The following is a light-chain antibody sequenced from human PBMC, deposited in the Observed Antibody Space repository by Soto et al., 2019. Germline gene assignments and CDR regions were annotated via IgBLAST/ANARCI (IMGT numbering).Light chain of an antibody. CDR3: QQYADSLFT. CDR1: QSVSSNY. J-gene: IGKJ3*01. Sequence: EIVLTQVPDTLSLSPGERATLSCRASQSVSSNYLAWFQQRPGQAPSLLIYAASTRATGIPERFSGSGSGTDFTLTISRLEPEDFAVYYCQQYADSLFTFGPGTKVDI. V-gene: IGKV3-20*01. CDR2: AAS.